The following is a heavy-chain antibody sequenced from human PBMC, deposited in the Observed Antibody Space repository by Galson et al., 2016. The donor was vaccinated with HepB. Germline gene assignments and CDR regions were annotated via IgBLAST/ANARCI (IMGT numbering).Heavy chain of an antibody. V-gene: IGHV3-74*01. CDR3: ARRMATITSFDY. CDR1: GFTFSSYW. D-gene: IGHD5-24*01. Sequence: SLRLSCAASGFTFSSYWMHWVRQAPGKGLVWVSRINSDGSSTSYADSVKGRCTISRDNAKNTLYLQMNSLRAEDTAVYYCARRMATITSFDYRGQGTLVTVSS. J-gene: IGHJ4*02. CDR2: INSDGSST.